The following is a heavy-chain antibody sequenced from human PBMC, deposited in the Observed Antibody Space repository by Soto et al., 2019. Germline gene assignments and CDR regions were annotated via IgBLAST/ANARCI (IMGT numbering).Heavy chain of an antibody. CDR1: GASITSTTYF. CDR2: IYYSDKT. J-gene: IGHJ4*02. Sequence: QLQLHESGPGLVKPSETLSLTCTLSGASITSTTYFWAWIRKPPGKGLEWVGSIYYSDKTHYNPSLKSRVTISVDRSKNQFSLQMSSVTAADTAVYYCAKNLPRTGRFDYWGQGSLVTVSS. CDR3: AKNLPRTGRFDY. V-gene: IGHV4-39*01.